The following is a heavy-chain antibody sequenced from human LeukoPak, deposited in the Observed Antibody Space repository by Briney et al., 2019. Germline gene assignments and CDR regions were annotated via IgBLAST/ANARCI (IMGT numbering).Heavy chain of an antibody. CDR3: VKDRGSSGWFGVDH. V-gene: IGHV3-30*18. J-gene: IGHJ5*02. CDR1: GFTSSSNG. CDR2: ISYDGNKK. Sequence: PGRSLRLSCVASGFTSSSNGMQWVRQAPGKGLEWVAVISYDGNKKYYADSVKGRFTISRDNSKNTMYVQMNSLRAEDTAVYYCVKDRGSSGWFGVDHWGQGTLVTVSS. D-gene: IGHD6-19*01.